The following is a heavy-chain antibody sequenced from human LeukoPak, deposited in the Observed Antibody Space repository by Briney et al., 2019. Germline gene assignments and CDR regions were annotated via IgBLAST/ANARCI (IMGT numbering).Heavy chain of an antibody. V-gene: IGHV1-2*06. D-gene: IGHD6-13*01. Sequence: ASVKVSCKASGYTFTGYYMHWVRQAPGQGLEWMGRINPNSGGTNYAQKFQGRVTMTRDTSISTAYMELSRLRSDDTAVYYCARDMGYSSGWYERFDYWGQGTLVTVSS. CDR2: INPNSGGT. CDR1: GYTFTGYY. CDR3: ARDMGYSSGWYERFDY. J-gene: IGHJ4*02.